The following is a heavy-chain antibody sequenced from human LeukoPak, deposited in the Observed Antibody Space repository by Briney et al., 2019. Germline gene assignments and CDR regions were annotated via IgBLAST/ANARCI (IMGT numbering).Heavy chain of an antibody. CDR2: IIPIFGTA. Sequence: ASVKVSCKASGGTFSSYAISWVRQAPGQGLEWMGGIIPIFGTANYAQKFQGRVTITADESTSTAYMELSSLRSEDTAVYYCARDPSDGYNYGGFDYWGQGTLVTVSS. D-gene: IGHD5-24*01. CDR3: ARDPSDGYNYGGFDY. CDR1: GGTFSSYA. V-gene: IGHV1-69*13. J-gene: IGHJ4*02.